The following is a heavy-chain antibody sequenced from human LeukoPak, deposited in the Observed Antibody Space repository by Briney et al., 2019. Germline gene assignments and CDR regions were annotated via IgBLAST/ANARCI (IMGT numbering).Heavy chain of an antibody. Sequence: PGGSLRLSCAASGFTFSRYWMSWVRQAPGKGLEWVANIKQDGSEKYYVDSVKGRFTISRDNAKNSLYLQMNSLRAEDTAVYYCARETYYYDSSGYSPYNWFDPWGQGTLVTVSS. CDR3: ARETYYYDSSGYSPYNWFDP. D-gene: IGHD3-22*01. CDR2: IKQDGSEK. V-gene: IGHV3-7*01. CDR1: GFTFSRYW. J-gene: IGHJ5*02.